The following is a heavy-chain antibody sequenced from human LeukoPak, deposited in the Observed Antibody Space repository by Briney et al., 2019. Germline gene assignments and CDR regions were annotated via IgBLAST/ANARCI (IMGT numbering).Heavy chain of an antibody. CDR1: GFTFSTYW. CDR3: ARDQLARYPATFDS. V-gene: IGHV3-7*01. D-gene: IGHD3-3*02. J-gene: IGHJ4*02. Sequence: GGSLRLSCAASGFTFSTYWMTWVHQAPGKGLEWVANIKLDGSDKYYVDSLKGRFTISRDNAKNSLYLQMNSLRAEDTAVYYCARDQLARYPATFDSWGQGTLVTVSS. CDR2: IKLDGSDK.